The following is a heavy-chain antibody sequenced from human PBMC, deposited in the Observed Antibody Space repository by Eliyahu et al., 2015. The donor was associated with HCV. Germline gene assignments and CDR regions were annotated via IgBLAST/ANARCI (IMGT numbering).Heavy chain of an antibody. V-gene: IGHV1-69*01. CDR2: IIPIFGTA. CDR1: GGTFSSYA. CDR3: ARADIAAAGTNYYYYGMDV. J-gene: IGHJ6*04. Sequence: QVQLVQSGAEVKKPGSSVKVSCKASGGTFSSYAIXWVRXAPGQGLEWMGGIIPIFGTANYAQKFQGRVTITADESTSTAYMELSSLRSEDTAVYYCARADIAAAGTNYYYYGMDVWGKGTTVTVSX. D-gene: IGHD6-13*01.